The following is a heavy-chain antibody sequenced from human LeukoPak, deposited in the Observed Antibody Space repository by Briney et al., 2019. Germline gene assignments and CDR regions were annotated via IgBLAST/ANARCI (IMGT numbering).Heavy chain of an antibody. CDR2: ISAYNGNT. CDR3: ARDGELRYFGWLSDDFAFDI. CDR1: GYTFTSYG. J-gene: IGHJ3*02. D-gene: IGHD3-9*01. Sequence: ASVTVSCKASGYTFTSYGISWVRQAPGQGLEWMGWISAYNGNTNYAQKLQGRVTMTTDTSTSTAYMELRSLRSDDTAVYYCARDGELRYFGWLSDDFAFDIWAKGQWSPSLQ. V-gene: IGHV1-18*01.